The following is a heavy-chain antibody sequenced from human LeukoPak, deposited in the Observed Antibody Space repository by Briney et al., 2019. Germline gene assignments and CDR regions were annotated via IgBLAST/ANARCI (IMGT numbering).Heavy chain of an antibody. CDR2: ISSSGTTI. Sequence: GGSLRLSCAGSGFTFSLYSMHWVRQAPGKGLEWVSYISSSGTTIHYADSVKGRFTISRDNAKNSLYLQMNSLRAEDTAVYYCARVAAFSRYNYYFDYWGQGTLVTVSS. CDR1: GFTFSLYS. V-gene: IGHV3-48*04. J-gene: IGHJ4*02. CDR3: ARVAAFSRYNYYFDY. D-gene: IGHD1-14*01.